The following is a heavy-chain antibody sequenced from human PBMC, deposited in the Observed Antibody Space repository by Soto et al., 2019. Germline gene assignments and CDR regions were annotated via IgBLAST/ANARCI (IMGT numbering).Heavy chain of an antibody. CDR1: GGSISSGGYY. CDR3: AREHRRIAAAGRQIVYWFDP. Sequence: QVQLQESGPGLVKPSQTLSLTCTVSGGSISSGGYYWSWIRQHPGKGLEWIGYIYYSGSTYYNPSLKSRVTISVDTSKNQVSLKLSSVTAADTAVYYCAREHRRIAAAGRQIVYWFDPWGQGTLVTVSS. D-gene: IGHD6-13*01. V-gene: IGHV4-31*03. J-gene: IGHJ5*02. CDR2: IYYSGST.